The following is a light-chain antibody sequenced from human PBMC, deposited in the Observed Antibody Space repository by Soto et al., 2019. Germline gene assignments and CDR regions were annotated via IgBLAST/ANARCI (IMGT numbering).Light chain of an antibody. Sequence: QSALTQPASVSGSPGQSITISCTGTSSDVGGYNFVSWYQQHPGKAPKLMIFEISNRPSEVSNRFSGSKSGNTASLTISGLQAEDEADYYCSSNTTSSTSVFGTGTKVTVL. CDR2: EIS. CDR1: SSDVGGYNF. V-gene: IGLV2-14*01. J-gene: IGLJ1*01. CDR3: SSNTTSSTSV.